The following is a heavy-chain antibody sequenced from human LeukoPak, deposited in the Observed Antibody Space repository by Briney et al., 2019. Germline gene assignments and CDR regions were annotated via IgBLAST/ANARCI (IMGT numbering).Heavy chain of an antibody. Sequence: SETLSLTCSVSGYSISTDYYWGWIRQPPGRELEWIGTIHHSGSTYYNPSLKSRVTMSLDTSKNQFSLRLNSVTAADTAIYYCARGLAWELLVPFDFWGQGTLVTVSS. CDR2: IHHSGST. J-gene: IGHJ4*02. CDR3: ARGLAWELLVPFDF. CDR1: GYSISTDYY. D-gene: IGHD1-26*01. V-gene: IGHV4-38-2*02.